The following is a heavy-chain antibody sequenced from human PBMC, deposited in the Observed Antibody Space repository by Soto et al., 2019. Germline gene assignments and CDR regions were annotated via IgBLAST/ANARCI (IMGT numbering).Heavy chain of an antibody. CDR1: GYTFTSYG. Sequence: QVQLVQSGAEVKKPGASVKVSCKASGYTFTSYGISWVRQAPGQGLEWMGWISDYNGNTKYAQKLQGRVTMTTDTSTSTAYMELRSLISDVTAVYYCAGESSSTSHDFCGQVTLVTVAS. CDR2: ISDYNGNT. D-gene: IGHD6-13*01. CDR3: AGESSSTSHDF. V-gene: IGHV1-18*01. J-gene: IGHJ4*02.